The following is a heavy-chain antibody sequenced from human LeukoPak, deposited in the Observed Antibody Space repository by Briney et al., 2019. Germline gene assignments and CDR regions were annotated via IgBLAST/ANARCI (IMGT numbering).Heavy chain of an antibody. CDR3: AGGDSSGYYYDY. D-gene: IGHD3-22*01. V-gene: IGHV1-69*05. CDR1: GGTFSSYA. CDR2: IIPIFGTA. Sequence: GASVTVSCKASGGTFSSYAISWVRQAPGQGLEWMGGIIPIFGTANYAQKFQGRVTITTDESTSTAYMELSSLRSEDTAVYYCAGGDSSGYYYDYWGQGTLVTVSS. J-gene: IGHJ4*02.